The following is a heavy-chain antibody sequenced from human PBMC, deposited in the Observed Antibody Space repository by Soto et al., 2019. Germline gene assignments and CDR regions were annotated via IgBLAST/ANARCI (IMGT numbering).Heavy chain of an antibody. Sequence: PSETLSLTCAVSGGSISRGGYSWSWIRQPPGKGLEWIGYIYHSGSTYYNPSLKSRVTTSVDTSKNQFSLRLSSVTAADTAVYYCARHMVAGWIRQFDYWGQGTLVTVSS. V-gene: IGHV4-30-2*01. CDR1: GGSISRGGYS. D-gene: IGHD2-21*01. CDR3: ARHMVAGWIRQFDY. CDR2: IYHSGST. J-gene: IGHJ4*02.